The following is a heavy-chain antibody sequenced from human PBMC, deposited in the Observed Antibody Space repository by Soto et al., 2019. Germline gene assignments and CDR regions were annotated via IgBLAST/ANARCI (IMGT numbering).Heavy chain of an antibody. Sequence: PGGSLRLSCAASGFTFSDHYMDGVRQAPGKGLEWIGRVRNKANSYTTEYAASVRGRFTVSRDDSKNSLYLQMNSLKTEDTAMYYCVRNLASGDTYYFDYWGQGTLVTVSS. J-gene: IGHJ4*02. V-gene: IGHV3-72*01. CDR3: VRNLASGDTYYFDY. D-gene: IGHD2-21*02. CDR1: GFTFSDHY. CDR2: VRNKANSYTT.